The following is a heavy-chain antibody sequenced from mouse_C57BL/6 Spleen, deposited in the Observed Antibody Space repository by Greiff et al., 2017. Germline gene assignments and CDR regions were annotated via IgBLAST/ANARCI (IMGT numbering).Heavy chain of an antibody. D-gene: IGHD3-2*02. V-gene: IGHV1-52*01. CDR3: AKAQDGYYFDY. CDR1: GYTFTSYW. CDR2: IDPSDSET. J-gene: IGHJ2*01. Sequence: VQLQQPGAELVRPGSSVKLSCKASGYTFTSYWMHWVKQRPIQGLEWIGNIDPSDSETHYNQKFKDKATLTVDKSSSTAYMQLSSLTSEDSAVYYCAKAQDGYYFDYWGQGTTLTVSS.